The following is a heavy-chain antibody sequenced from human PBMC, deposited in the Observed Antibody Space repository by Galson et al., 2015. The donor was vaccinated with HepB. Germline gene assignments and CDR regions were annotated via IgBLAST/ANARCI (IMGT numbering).Heavy chain of an antibody. Sequence: SVKVSCKASGGTFSSYTISWVRQAPGQGLEWMGRISTILGIANYAQKFQGRVTITADKSTSTAYMEMSSLRSEDTAVYYCAGEGYWSDGSCYRNWFDHWGQGTLVTVSS. CDR1: GGTFSSYT. V-gene: IGHV1-69*02. D-gene: IGHD2-15*01. CDR3: AGEGYWSDGSCYRNWFDH. CDR2: ISTILGIA. J-gene: IGHJ5*02.